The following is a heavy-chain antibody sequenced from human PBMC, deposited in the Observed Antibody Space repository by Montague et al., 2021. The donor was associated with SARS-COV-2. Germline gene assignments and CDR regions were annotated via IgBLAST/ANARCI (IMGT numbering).Heavy chain of an antibody. V-gene: IGHV3-48*03. CDR2: ISSNGGNI. CDR1: GFTFSSYE. Sequence: SLRLSCAASGFTFSSYEMHWVRQAPGKGLEWVSFISSNGGNIYYADSVKGRFTISRDNAKNSLYLQMNSLRAEDTAVYYCARGYACIQLWLRGNYLDFWGQGTLVTVSS. J-gene: IGHJ4*02. D-gene: IGHD5-18*01. CDR3: ARGYACIQLWLRGNYLDF.